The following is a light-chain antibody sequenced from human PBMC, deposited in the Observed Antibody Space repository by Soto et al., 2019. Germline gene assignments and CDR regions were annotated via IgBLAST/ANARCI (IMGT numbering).Light chain of an antibody. J-gene: IGKJ4*02. V-gene: IGKV3-20*01. CDR2: GAS. CDR1: QRVSSSY. Sequence: EIVLTQSPGTLSLSPGERATLSCRASQRVSSSYLAWYKQKPGQAPRLLFYGASRSAPGLPGMFSGSGSAKDFTLIISRLEPEYFAVYYGQQDGSSPSLTFGGGTKVEIK. CDR3: QQDGSSPSLT.